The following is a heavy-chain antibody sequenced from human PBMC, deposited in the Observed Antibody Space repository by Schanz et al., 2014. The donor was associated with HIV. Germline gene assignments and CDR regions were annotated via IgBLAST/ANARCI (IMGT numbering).Heavy chain of an antibody. CDR1: GFTFGDYA. V-gene: IGHV3-30*04. CDR3: ARDRHYYDSKYLGKGNYYYYYGMDV. D-gene: IGHD3-22*01. CDR2: ISYDGRNK. Sequence: VHLVESGGGLIKPGRSLRLSCTASGFTFGDYAMSWFRQAPGKGLEWMGVISYDGRNKYYADSVKGRFTISRDNSKNTLSLQMKSLRAEDTAMYYCARDRHYYDSKYLGKGNYYYYYGMDVWGQGTTVTVSS. J-gene: IGHJ6*02.